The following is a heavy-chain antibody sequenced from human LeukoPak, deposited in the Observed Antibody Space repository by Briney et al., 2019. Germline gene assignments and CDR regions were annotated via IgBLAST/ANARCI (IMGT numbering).Heavy chain of an antibody. CDR2: ISGSDSRT. J-gene: IGHJ4*02. Sequence: GGSLRLSCAASGITFSRYAMTWVRQAPGKGLEWVSVISGSDSRTDYADSVKGRLTISRDNSKNTLYLQMNSLRAEDTAVYYCAKDRGDYHDSGGFDYWGQGTLVTVSS. V-gene: IGHV3-23*01. CDR3: AKDRGDYHDSGGFDY. CDR1: GITFSRYA. D-gene: IGHD3-22*01.